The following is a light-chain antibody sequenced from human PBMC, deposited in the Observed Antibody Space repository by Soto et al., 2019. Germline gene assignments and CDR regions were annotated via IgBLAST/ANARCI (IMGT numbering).Light chain of an antibody. J-gene: IGKJ1*01. Sequence: VLSQSPGRLSLSPGETATLSCRASQSVPSTYFAWYQQKSGQPPRLLIYTASNRATGIPDRFSGSGSGTDFTLTISRLEPEDFAVYYCQQYGNSPQTFGQGTKVDIK. CDR2: TAS. CDR1: QSVPSTY. V-gene: IGKV3-20*01. CDR3: QQYGNSPQT.